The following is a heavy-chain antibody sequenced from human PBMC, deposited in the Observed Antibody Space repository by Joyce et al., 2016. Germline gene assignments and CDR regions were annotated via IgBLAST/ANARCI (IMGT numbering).Heavy chain of an antibody. CDR3: ARDRSGWIDY. V-gene: IGHV1-3*01. Sequence: QVELVQSGAAVKKPGASATVSCKASGYTFHDHAIHWVRQAPGERVEWRGWIRAGNGDPKYSQKFQGRVTMTRDISAKTAYLDLTSLTSEDTAIYYCARDRSGWIDYWGQGSLVIVSS. D-gene: IGHD6-19*01. J-gene: IGHJ4*02. CDR1: GYTFHDHA. CDR2: IRAGNGDP.